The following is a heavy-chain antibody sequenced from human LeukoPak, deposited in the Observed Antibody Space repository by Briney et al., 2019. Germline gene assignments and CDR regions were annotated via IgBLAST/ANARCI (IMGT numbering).Heavy chain of an antibody. Sequence: GGSLRLSCAASGFTFSTYWMNWVRQAPGKGLEWVADIKQDGGEKFYVDSVKGRFTISRDNAKYSLYLQMNSLRADDTAVYYCARDHSVGQWPTHFDYWGQGTLVTVSS. CDR3: ARDHSVGQWPTHFDY. D-gene: IGHD6-19*01. V-gene: IGHV3-7*01. CDR2: IKQDGGEK. CDR1: GFTFSTYW. J-gene: IGHJ4*02.